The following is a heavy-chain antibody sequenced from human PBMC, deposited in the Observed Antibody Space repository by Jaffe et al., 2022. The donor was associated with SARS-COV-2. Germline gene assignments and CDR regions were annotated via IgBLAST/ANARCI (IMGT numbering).Heavy chain of an antibody. Sequence: QVQLVESGGGVVQPGRSLRLSCAASGFTFSSYGMHWVRQAPGKGLEWVAVIWYDGSNKYYADSVKGRFTISRDNSKNTLYLQMNSLRAEDTAVYYCARDQNFDCGGDCYSRVEAHYGMDVWGQGTTVTVSS. J-gene: IGHJ6*02. V-gene: IGHV3-33*01. CDR3: ARDQNFDCGGDCYSRVEAHYGMDV. CDR2: IWYDGSNK. CDR1: GFTFSSYG. D-gene: IGHD2-21*02.